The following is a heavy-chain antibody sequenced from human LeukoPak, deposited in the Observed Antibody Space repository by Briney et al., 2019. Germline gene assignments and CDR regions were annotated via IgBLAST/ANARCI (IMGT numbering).Heavy chain of an antibody. V-gene: IGHV4-4*07. J-gene: IGHJ4*02. CDR1: GGSLSSYY. D-gene: IGHD3-10*01. CDR3: ARSPRNPLGYYGSEGDY. Sequence: PSETLSLTCIVSGGSLSSYYWSRIRQPAGKGLEWIGRIYTSGSTNYNPSLKSRVTISVDTSKNQFSLKLSSVTAADTAVYYCARSPRNPLGYYGSEGDYWGQGTLVTVSS. CDR2: IYTSGST.